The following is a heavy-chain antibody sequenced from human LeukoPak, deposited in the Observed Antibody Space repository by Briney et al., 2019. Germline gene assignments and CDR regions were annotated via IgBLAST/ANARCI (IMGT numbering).Heavy chain of an antibody. CDR2: IKQDGSEK. V-gene: IGHV3-7*01. J-gene: IGHJ4*02. CDR3: ARDRVHRAGYYYDSSGYPDY. Sequence: PGGSLRLSCAASGFTFSSDWMSWVRQAPGKGLEWVANIKQDGSEKYYVDSVKGRFTISRDNAKNSLYLQMNSLRAEDTAVYYCARDRVHRAGYYYDSSGYPDYWGQGTLVTVSS. D-gene: IGHD3-22*01. CDR1: GFTFSSDW.